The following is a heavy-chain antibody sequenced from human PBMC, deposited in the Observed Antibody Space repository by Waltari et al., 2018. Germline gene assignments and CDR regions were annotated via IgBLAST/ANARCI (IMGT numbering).Heavy chain of an antibody. J-gene: IGHJ4*02. CDR3: AKAYCSRTTCYEWDY. V-gene: IGHV1-69-2*01. Sequence: EVQLVQSGAEVKKPGATVKISCKASGYSFSDYYLHWVQQAPGKGLEWMGRRDPDDGESIYAEKFQGRVTITADTSRDTTYMELSSLRSDDTAVYYCAKAYCSRTTCYEWDYWGQGTPVTVSS. D-gene: IGHD2-2*01. CDR2: RDPDDGES. CDR1: GYSFSDYY.